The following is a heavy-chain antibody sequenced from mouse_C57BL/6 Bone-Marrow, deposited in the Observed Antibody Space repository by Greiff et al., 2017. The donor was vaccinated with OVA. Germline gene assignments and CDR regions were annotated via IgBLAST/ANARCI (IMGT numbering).Heavy chain of an antibody. CDR1: GYTFTTYP. CDR2: FHPYNDDT. D-gene: IGHD2-3*01. Sequence: QVQLKESGAELVKPGASVKMSCKASGYTFTTYPIEWMKQNHGKSLEWIGNFHPYNDDTKYNEKFKGKATLTVEKSSSTVYLELSRLTSDDSAVYYCARRDGYQSGGYFDYWGQGTTLTVSS. CDR3: ARRDGYQSGGYFDY. V-gene: IGHV1-47*01. J-gene: IGHJ2*01.